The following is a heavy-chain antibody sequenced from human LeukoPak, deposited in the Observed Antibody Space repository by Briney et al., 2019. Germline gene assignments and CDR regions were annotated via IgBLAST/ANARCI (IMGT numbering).Heavy chain of an antibody. V-gene: IGHV4-59*01. Sequence: SETLSLICFVSSGSISNFYWSYIRQPPGKGLEWIGYIYYSGSTNYNPSLKSRVTISVDTSKNQFSLKLSSVTAADTAVYYCARDAPNHYDSSGYYQRNAFDIWGQGTMVTVSS. D-gene: IGHD3-22*01. CDR2: IYYSGST. CDR3: ARDAPNHYDSSGYYQRNAFDI. CDR1: SGSISNFY. J-gene: IGHJ3*02.